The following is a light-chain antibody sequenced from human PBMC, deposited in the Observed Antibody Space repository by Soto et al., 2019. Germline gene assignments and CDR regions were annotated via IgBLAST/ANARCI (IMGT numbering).Light chain of an antibody. CDR3: SSYTTSSTVV. V-gene: IGLV2-14*01. CDR2: EVN. CDR1: STDVGAYNY. Sequence: QSALTQPASVSGSPGQSITISCTGTSTDVGAYNYVSWYQQHPGKATKLMIYEVNNRPSGVSHRFSGSKSANTASLTISGLQAEDDADYYCSSYTTSSTVVFGGGTKLTVL. J-gene: IGLJ2*01.